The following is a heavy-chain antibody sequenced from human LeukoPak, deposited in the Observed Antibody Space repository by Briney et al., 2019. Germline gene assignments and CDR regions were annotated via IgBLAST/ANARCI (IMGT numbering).Heavy chain of an antibody. V-gene: IGHV3-15*01. CDR3: TRAVPPYCGGDCYSASDY. J-gene: IGHJ4*02. CDR1: GFTFSSYA. D-gene: IGHD2-21*02. CDR2: LKSKTDGGTT. Sequence: GGSLRLSCAASGFTFSSYAMTWVRQAPGKGLEWVGRLKSKTDGGTTDYAAPVKGRFTISRDDSKNTLYLQMNSLKTEDTAVYYCTRAVPPYCGGDCYSASDYWGQGTLVTVSS.